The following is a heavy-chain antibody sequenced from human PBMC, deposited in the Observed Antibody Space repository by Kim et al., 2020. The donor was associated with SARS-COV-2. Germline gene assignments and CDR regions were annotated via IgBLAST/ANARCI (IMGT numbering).Heavy chain of an antibody. CDR1: GLIFSSYA. CDR2: ISSDGSNK. J-gene: IGHJ4*02. V-gene: IGHV3-30*04. Sequence: GGSLRLSCEASGLIFSSYAMHWVRQAPGKGLEWVSVISSDGSNKYYADSVKGRFTISRDNSKNTLYLQMNSLRAEDTALYYCAPEKDRHNYARNPPGDYWGQGTLVTVSS. CDR3: APEKDRHNYARNPPGDY. D-gene: IGHD4-4*01.